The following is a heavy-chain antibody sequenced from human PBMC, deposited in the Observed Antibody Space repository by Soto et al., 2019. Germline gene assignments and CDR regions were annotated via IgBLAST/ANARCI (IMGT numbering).Heavy chain of an antibody. CDR1: GFTFSSYA. Sequence: GGSLRLSCAASGFTFSSYAMSWVRQAPGKGLEWVSAISGSGGSTYYADSVKGRFTISRDNSKNTLYLQMNSLGAEDTAVYYCAKSYSSSRHYYYYYGMDVWGQGTTVTVSS. V-gene: IGHV3-23*01. CDR2: ISGSGGST. J-gene: IGHJ6*02. D-gene: IGHD6-13*01. CDR3: AKSYSSSRHYYYYYGMDV.